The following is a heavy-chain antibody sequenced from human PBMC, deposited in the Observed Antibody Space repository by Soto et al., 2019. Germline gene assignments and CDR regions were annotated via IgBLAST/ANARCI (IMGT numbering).Heavy chain of an antibody. V-gene: IGHV1-18*01. CDR3: ARAAYEILTGYYRR. CDR1: GCTFTSYG. J-gene: IGHJ4*02. Sequence: QVQLVQSGAEVKKPGASVKVSCKASGCTFTSYGISWVRQAPGQGLEWMGWISAYNGNTNYAQKFQDRVTMTTDTXXSTAYMELRSLRSDDTAVYYCARAAYEILTGYYRRWGQGTLVTVSS. CDR2: ISAYNGNT. D-gene: IGHD3-9*01.